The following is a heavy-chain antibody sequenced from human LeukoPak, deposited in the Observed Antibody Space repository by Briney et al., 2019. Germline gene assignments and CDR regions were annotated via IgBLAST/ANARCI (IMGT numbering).Heavy chain of an antibody. CDR2: ISSSSSYI. J-gene: IGHJ4*02. Sequence: GGSLRLSCAASGFTFSSYSMNWVRQAPGKGLEWVSSISSSSSYIYYADSVKGRFTISRDNAKNSLNLQMNSLRAEDTAVYYCAREEDYGSPVYDYWGQGTLVTVSS. CDR1: GFTFSSYS. D-gene: IGHD4-17*01. CDR3: AREEDYGSPVYDY. V-gene: IGHV3-21*01.